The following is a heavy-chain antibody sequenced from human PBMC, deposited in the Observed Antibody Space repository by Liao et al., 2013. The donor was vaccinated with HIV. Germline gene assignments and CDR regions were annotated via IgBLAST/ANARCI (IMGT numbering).Heavy chain of an antibody. D-gene: IGHD6-13*01. CDR2: INYSGST. J-gene: IGHJ3*02. Sequence: QVQLQQWGAGLLKPSETLSLTCAVYGGSFSGYYWSWIRQPPGKGLEWIGEINYSGSTNYNPSLKSRVTISVDTSKNQFSLKLSSVTAADTAVYYCARAVEDTNSWYFAFDIWGQGTMVIVSS. CDR1: GGSFSGYY. CDR3: ARAVEDTNSWYFAFDI. V-gene: IGHV4-34*01.